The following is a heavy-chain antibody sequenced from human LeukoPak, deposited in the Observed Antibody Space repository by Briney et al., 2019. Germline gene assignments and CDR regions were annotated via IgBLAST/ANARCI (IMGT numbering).Heavy chain of an antibody. Sequence: GASVKVSCKASGYTFTTYAMNWVRQAPGQGLEWMGWIDTSTRNPTYAQGFTEQFVFSLDTSVNTAYLQINSLKAEDTAMYYCARDNYGAEEGIGSSLVWLDPWGQGTLVTVSS. CDR1: GYTFTTYA. J-gene: IGHJ5*02. V-gene: IGHV7-4-1*02. CDR2: IDTSTRNP. D-gene: IGHD6-13*01. CDR3: ARDNYGAEEGIGSSLVWLDP.